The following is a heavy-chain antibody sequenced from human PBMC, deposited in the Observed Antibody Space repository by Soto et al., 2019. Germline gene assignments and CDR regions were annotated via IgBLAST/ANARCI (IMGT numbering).Heavy chain of an antibody. CDR1: GFTFTNYG. V-gene: IGHV3-33*01. D-gene: IGHD4-4*01. J-gene: IGHJ4*02. CDR3: ARDLYSSSFDY. Sequence: GGSLRLSCAASGFTFTNYGMHWVRQAPGKGLEWVAVIWYDGNNKYYLDSVKGRFTISRDDSKNTVYLQMNSLRAEDTAVYYCARDLYSSSFDYWGQGTLVTAPQ. CDR2: IWYDGNNK.